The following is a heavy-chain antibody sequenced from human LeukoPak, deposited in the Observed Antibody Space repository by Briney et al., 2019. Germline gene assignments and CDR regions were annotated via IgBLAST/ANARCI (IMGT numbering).Heavy chain of an antibody. CDR2: VYPSGTT. CDR3: ARESMVRGVTCFDY. CDR1: GDSISTYF. D-gene: IGHD3-10*01. V-gene: IGHV4-4*07. J-gene: IGHJ4*02. Sequence: PSETLSLTCTVSGDSISTYFWSWIRQPAGKGLEWIGRVYPSGTTKYNFSLKSRVTMSVDTSENHFSLKLISVTAADTAVYYCARESMVRGVTCFDYWGQGTLVTVSS.